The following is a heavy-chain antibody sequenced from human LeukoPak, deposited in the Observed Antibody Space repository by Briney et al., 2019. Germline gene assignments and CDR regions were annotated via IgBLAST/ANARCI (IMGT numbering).Heavy chain of an antibody. Sequence: ASVKVSCKASGGTFSSYAISWVRQAPGQGLEWMGRIIPILGIANYAQKFQGRVTITADKSTSTAYMELSSLRSEDTAVYYCANERGDCPSFDLWGRGTLVTVSS. CDR1: GGTFSSYA. V-gene: IGHV1-69*04. CDR2: IIPILGIA. J-gene: IGHJ2*01. CDR3: ANERGDCPSFDL. D-gene: IGHD2-21*02.